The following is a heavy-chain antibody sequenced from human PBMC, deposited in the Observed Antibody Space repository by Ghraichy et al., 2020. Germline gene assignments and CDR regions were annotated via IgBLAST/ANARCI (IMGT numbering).Heavy chain of an antibody. V-gene: IGHV4-59*01. D-gene: IGHD3-10*01. Sequence: SETLSLTCTISGGSISADYWSWIRQPPGKGLEWIGYIYYSGSTNYSPTLKSRVTMSVDMSKNQFSLKLTSVTAADTAVYYCARGTGLYYYDSGSYPTYFDYWGQGTLVSVSS. CDR2: IYYSGST. J-gene: IGHJ4*02. CDR3: ARGTGLYYYDSGSYPTYFDY. CDR1: GGSISADY.